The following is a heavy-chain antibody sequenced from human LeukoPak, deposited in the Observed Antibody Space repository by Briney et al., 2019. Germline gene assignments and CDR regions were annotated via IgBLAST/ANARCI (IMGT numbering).Heavy chain of an antibody. V-gene: IGHV3-20*04. Sequence: GGSLRLSCATSGFTFVDYGLSWVRRAPGKGLEWLCAINYNGAITDYADSVKGRFTISRDNAKNSLYLRMDSLRAEDTALYYCARDRLGPSFSVSHFDLWGQETLVTVSS. D-gene: IGHD3-3*02. CDR3: ARDRLGPSFSVSHFDL. CDR2: INYNGAIT. J-gene: IGHJ4*02. CDR1: GFTFVDYG.